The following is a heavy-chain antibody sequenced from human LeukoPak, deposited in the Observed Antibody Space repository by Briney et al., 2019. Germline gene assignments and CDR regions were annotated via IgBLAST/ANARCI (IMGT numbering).Heavy chain of an antibody. CDR2: VNSDGSAT. Sequence: PGGSLRLSCAASGFTFINYWMHWVRQAPGKGLVWVSRVNSDGSATSYADSVKGRFTISRDNSKNTLSLEMNSLRADDTATYYCARDAGGAWPFDYWGQGTRVTVSS. D-gene: IGHD4-17*01. CDR3: ARDAGGAWPFDY. J-gene: IGHJ4*02. CDR1: GFTFINYW. V-gene: IGHV3-74*01.